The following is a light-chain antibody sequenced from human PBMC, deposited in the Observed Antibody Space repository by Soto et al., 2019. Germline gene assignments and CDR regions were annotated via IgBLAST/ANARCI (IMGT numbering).Light chain of an antibody. V-gene: IGKV1D-16*01. CDR1: QDIGSH. J-gene: IGKJ5*01. CDR2: FAS. Sequence: DIQMTQSPSSLSASVGDRVTITCRASQDIGSHLAWYQQKPEKAPKSLIYFASTLQSGVPSRFSASGSGTDFTLTISSLQPEDFATYYCQQFRRFPITFGQGTRLEIK. CDR3: QQFRRFPIT.